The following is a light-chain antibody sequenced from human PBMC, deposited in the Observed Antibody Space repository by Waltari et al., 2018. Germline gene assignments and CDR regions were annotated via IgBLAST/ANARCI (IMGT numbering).Light chain of an antibody. J-gene: IGLJ2*01. V-gene: IGLV3-21*04. CDR3: QVWDSSSDHVV. CDR1: NLGSKS. CDR2: DDS. Sequence: SYVLTQPPSVSVAPGKTARITCRGNNLGSKSVPWYQQKPGQAPVLVIYDDSDRLSGIPERFSGSNSGNTATLTISRVEAGDEADYYCQVWDSSSDHVVFGGGTKLTVL.